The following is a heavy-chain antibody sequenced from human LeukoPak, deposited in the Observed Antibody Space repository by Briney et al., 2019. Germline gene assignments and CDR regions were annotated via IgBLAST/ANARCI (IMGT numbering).Heavy chain of an antibody. CDR1: GFTFSDYS. D-gene: IGHD5-12*01. V-gene: IGHV3-48*04. CDR3: ARDHRYAFDN. Sequence: GGSLRLSCAASGFTFSDYSMNWVRQAPGKGLEWISYVGISSGNTKYADSVKGRFTISGDSAKNSVFLQMNSLRVEGTAVYYCARDHRYAFDNWGQGTLVTVSS. CDR2: VGISSGNT. J-gene: IGHJ4*02.